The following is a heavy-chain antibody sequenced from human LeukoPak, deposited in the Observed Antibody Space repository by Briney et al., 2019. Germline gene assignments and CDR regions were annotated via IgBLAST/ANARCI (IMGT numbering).Heavy chain of an antibody. CDR2: INHSGST. J-gene: IGHJ4*02. CDR3: ARGGGYDYVWGCYRLKYFDY. D-gene: IGHD3-16*02. CDR1: GGSFSGYY. Sequence: SETLSLTCAVYGGSFSGYYWSWIRQPPGKGLEWIGEINHSGSTNYNPSLKSRVTISVDTSKNQFSLKLSSVTAADTAVYYCARGGGYDYVWGCYRLKYFDYWGQGTLVTVSS. V-gene: IGHV4-34*01.